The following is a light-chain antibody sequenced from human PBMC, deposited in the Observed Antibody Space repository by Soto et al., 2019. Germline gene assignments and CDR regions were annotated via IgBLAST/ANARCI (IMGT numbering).Light chain of an antibody. V-gene: IGKV2-30*02. CDR2: KAS. Sequence: IVLTQSPLSLPVTLGQPASISCRSSQSLVHSDGNTYLNWFQQRPGQSPRRLIYKASNRDSGVPDSFSGSGSGTDFTLSISRAEADDVGVYYCLQDITSTCGQGTKADIK. CDR3: LQDITST. CDR1: QSLVHSDGNTY. J-gene: IGKJ1*01.